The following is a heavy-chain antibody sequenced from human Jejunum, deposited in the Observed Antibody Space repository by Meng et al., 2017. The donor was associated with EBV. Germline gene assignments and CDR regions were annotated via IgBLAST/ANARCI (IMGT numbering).Heavy chain of an antibody. J-gene: IGHJ4*02. CDR2: ISAGSGDT. CDR3: ARGSSWNRGDY. CDR1: GYTLTNYA. Sequence: QAHLVQSWAEVKKPGASVKVSCKASGYTLTNYALHWVRQAPGQGLEWMGYISAGSGDTKNSQKFQGRVTFTRDTSASTVYMELSSLRSEDTAMYYCARGSSWNRGDYWGQGTLVTVSS. V-gene: IGHV1-3*01. D-gene: IGHD6-13*01.